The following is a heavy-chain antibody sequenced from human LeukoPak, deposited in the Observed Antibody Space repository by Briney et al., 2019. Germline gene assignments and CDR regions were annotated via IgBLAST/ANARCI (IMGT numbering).Heavy chain of an antibody. CDR2: IHSSGST. CDR1: GFSITSYY. D-gene: IGHD1-26*01. CDR3: ARDIREVGESHYFNY. J-gene: IGHJ4*02. V-gene: IGHV4-59*01. Sequence: PSETLSLTCSVSGFSITSYYWSWIRQPPGKGLEWIGLIHSSGSTTYNPSLKSRVTMSIDTSKNQFSLHLTSVTAADTAVYYCARDIREVGESHYFNYWGQGALVTVTS.